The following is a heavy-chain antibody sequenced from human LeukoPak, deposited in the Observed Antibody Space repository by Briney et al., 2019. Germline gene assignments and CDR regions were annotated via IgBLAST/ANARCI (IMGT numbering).Heavy chain of an antibody. CDR2: INSDGSST. V-gene: IGHV3-74*01. D-gene: IGHD6-19*01. CDR1: GFTFSTYW. J-gene: IGHJ4*02. Sequence: GGSLRLSCAASGFTFSTYWMHWVRQAPGKGLVWVSRINSDGSSTTYADSVKGRFTISRDNAKNTLYLQMNSLRAEDTAVYYCARVINSGWLGELSDWGQGTLVTVPS. CDR3: ARVINSGWLGELSD.